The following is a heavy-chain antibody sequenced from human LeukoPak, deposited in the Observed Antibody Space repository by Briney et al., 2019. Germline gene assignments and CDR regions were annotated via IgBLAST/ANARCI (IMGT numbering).Heavy chain of an antibody. Sequence: GGSLRLSCAASGFTFSSYWMSWVRQAPGKGLECVSGISGDGGVSTYYADSVKGRFTISRDNFRNTLYLQMNTLTADDTGVYYCAKVRGYSYGGDLDYWGHGTLVTVSS. V-gene: IGHV3-23*01. CDR3: AKVRGYSYGGDLDY. J-gene: IGHJ4*01. D-gene: IGHD5-18*01. CDR1: GFTFSSYW. CDR2: ISGDGGVST.